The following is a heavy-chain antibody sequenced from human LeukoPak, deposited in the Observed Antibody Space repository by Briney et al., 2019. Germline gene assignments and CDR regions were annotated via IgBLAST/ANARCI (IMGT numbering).Heavy chain of an antibody. CDR3: ARGLRDGYNYYFDY. D-gene: IGHD5-24*01. CDR1: GDSISSGDYY. V-gene: IGHV4-61*02. Sequence: SETLSLTCTVSGDSISSGDYYWSWIRQPAGKRLEWIGRIYTSGSTNYNPSLKSRVTMSVDTSKNQFSLKLSSVTAADTAVYYCARGLRDGYNYYFDYWGQGTLVTVSS. J-gene: IGHJ4*02. CDR2: IYTSGST.